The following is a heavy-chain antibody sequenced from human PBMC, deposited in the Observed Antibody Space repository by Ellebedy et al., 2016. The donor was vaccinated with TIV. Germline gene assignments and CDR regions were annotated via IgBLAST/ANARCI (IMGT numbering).Heavy chain of an antibody. CDR1: GFTVSSNY. Sequence: GESLKIPCAASGFTVSSNYMSWVRQAPGKGLEWVGRIKSKTDGGTTDYAAPVKGRFTISRDDSKNTLYLQMNSLRAEDTAVYYCARDPDTADYWGQGTLVTVSS. J-gene: IGHJ4*02. CDR3: ARDPDTADY. V-gene: IGHV3-15*01. CDR2: IKSKTDGGTT. D-gene: IGHD2-2*02.